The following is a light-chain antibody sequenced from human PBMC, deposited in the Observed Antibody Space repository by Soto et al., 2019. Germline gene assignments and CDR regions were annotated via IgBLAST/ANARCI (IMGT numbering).Light chain of an antibody. V-gene: IGKV1-39*01. CDR3: QQSNTFPYT. Sequence: DIPMTQSPSSLSASVGDRVTITCRASQSIRTYLNWYQQKPGKAPNLLIYGASNLQSGVPSRFSGSGSGTDFILTISSLQPEDFATYYCQQSNTFPYTFGQGTKLEL. J-gene: IGKJ2*01. CDR1: QSIRTY. CDR2: GAS.